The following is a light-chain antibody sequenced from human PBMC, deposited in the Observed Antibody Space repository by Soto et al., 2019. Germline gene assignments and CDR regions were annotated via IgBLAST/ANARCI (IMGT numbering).Light chain of an antibody. J-gene: IGLJ2*01. Sequence: QSVLTQPASVSGSPGQSITISCTGTSTDVGAYKYVSWYQQHPGKAPKLIISDVSNRPSGVAHRFSGSKSGNTASLTIAGLQQAEEDDYYCSSYTTSNTHVLFGGGTKLTVL. CDR1: STDVGAYKY. CDR2: DVS. V-gene: IGLV2-14*01. CDR3: SSYTTSNTHVL.